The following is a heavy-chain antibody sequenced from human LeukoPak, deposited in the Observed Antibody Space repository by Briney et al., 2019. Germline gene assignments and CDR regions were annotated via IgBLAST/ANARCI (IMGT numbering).Heavy chain of an antibody. J-gene: IGHJ4*02. CDR2: IYTSGST. CDR1: GGSISSSY. D-gene: IGHD3-22*01. CDR3: AAGGDSSGKFDY. V-gene: IGHV4-4*07. Sequence: SETLSLTCTVSGGSISSSYLSWIRQPAGKGLEWIGHIYTSGSTYYNPSIESRVTMSVDTSKNQFSLKLSSVTAADTAVYYCAAGGDSSGKFDYWGQGTLVTVSS.